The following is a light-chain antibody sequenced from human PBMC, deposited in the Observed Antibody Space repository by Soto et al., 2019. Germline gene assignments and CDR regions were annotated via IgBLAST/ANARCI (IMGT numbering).Light chain of an antibody. J-gene: IGKJ1*01. Sequence: DIQLTQSPPTLSASVGDRVTITCRASQNIRYYLAWYQQMPGKAPKLLIYGASSLQSGVPSRFSGSGSGTEFTLTISSLQPDDFATYFCQHHNSYSQTFGQGTKVDIK. V-gene: IGKV1-5*01. CDR1: QNIRYY. CDR3: QHHNSYSQT. CDR2: GAS.